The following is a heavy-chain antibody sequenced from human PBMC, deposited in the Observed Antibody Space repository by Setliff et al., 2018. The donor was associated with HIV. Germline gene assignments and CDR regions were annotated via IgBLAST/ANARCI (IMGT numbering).Heavy chain of an antibody. D-gene: IGHD1-1*01. J-gene: IGHJ4*02. V-gene: IGHV1-18*01. CDR2: INSYDGNT. CDR1: GYTFSSYG. Sequence: ASVKVSCKASGYTFSSYGISWVRQAPGQGLEWMGWINSYDGNTNYEQKFQGRVTMTTDTSTTSAYLELRSLRPDDTAVYFCARNKLSDAFDYWGQGTQVTVS. CDR3: ARNKLSDAFDY.